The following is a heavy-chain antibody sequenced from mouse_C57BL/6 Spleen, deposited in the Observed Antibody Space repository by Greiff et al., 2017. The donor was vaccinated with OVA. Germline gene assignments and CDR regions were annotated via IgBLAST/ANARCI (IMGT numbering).Heavy chain of an antibody. V-gene: IGHV1-26*01. CDR3: ARDDYGRGYFDY. J-gene: IGHJ2*01. CDR1: GYTFTDYY. D-gene: IGHD2-4*01. CDR2: INPNNGGT. Sequence: VQLQQSGPELVKPGASVKISCKASGYTFTDYYMNWVKQSHGKSLEWIGDINPNNGGTSYNQKFKGKATLTVDKSSSTAYMELRSLTSEDSAVYYCARDDYGRGYFDYWGQGTTLTVSS.